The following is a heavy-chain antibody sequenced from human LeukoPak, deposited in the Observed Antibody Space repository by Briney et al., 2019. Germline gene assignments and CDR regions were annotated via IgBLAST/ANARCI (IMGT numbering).Heavy chain of an antibody. CDR1: GFTFSSYG. D-gene: IGHD5-18*01. CDR3: AKDLGGYSYSPYYCDY. J-gene: IGHJ4*02. Sequence: GRSLRLSCAASGFTFSSYGMRWVRQAPGKGLEWVAVISYDGSNKYYADSVKGRFTISRDNSKNTLYLQMNSLRADDTAVYYCAKDLGGYSYSPYYCDYWGQGTLVTVSS. V-gene: IGHV3-30*18. CDR2: ISYDGSNK.